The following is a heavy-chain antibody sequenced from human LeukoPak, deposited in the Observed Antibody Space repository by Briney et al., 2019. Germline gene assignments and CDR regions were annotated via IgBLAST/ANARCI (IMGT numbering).Heavy chain of an antibody. CDR2: IYHSGST. D-gene: IGHD3/OR15-3a*01. Sequence: SETLSLTCAVSGGSISSSTWWSWVRQPPGKGLERIGEIYHSGSTNYNPSLKSPVTISVDKSKNQFSLKVNSVTAADTAVYYCASKAIGLENAFDVWGQGTMVTVSS. J-gene: IGHJ3*01. CDR1: GGSISSSTW. V-gene: IGHV4-4*02. CDR3: ASKAIGLENAFDV.